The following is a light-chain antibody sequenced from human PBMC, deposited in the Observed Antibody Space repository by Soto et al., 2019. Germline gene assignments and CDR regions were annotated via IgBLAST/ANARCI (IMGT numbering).Light chain of an antibody. CDR3: QQRSSWPIT. CDR2: DAS. CDR1: QTVRNNY. Sequence: EFVLTQSPDTLSLSPGERATLSCRASQTVRNNYLAWYQQKPGQAPRLLIYDASNRATGIPARFSGSGSGTDFTLTISSLEPEDFAVYYCQQRSSWPITFGQGTRLEIK. J-gene: IGKJ5*01. V-gene: IGKV3-11*01.